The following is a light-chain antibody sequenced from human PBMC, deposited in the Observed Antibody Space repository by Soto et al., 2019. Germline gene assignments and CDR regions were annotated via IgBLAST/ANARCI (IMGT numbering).Light chain of an antibody. CDR1: SSDVGTYNV. Sequence: HSALTQPASVSGSPGQSITISCTGTSSDVGTYNVVSWYQQHPGKAPKLIIYEGSRRPSGVSNRFSGSKSGNTASLTISGLQAEDEADYYCCSYAGGSTFVFGGG. CDR2: EGS. CDR3: CSYAGGSTFV. V-gene: IGLV2-23*03. J-gene: IGLJ2*01.